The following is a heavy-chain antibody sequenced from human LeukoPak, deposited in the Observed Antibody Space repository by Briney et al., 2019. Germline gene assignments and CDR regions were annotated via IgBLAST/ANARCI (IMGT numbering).Heavy chain of an antibody. CDR2: INPSGGST. J-gene: IGHJ5*02. D-gene: IGHD3-10*01. Sequence: ASVKVSCKVPGYTFTSYYMHWVRQAPGQGLEWMGIINPSGGSTSYAQKFQGRVTMTRDMSTSTVYMELSSLRSEDTAVYYCAKSGSGSYFQSGYNWFDPWGQGTLVTVSS. CDR3: AKSGSGSYFQSGYNWFDP. V-gene: IGHV1-46*01. CDR1: GYTFTSYY.